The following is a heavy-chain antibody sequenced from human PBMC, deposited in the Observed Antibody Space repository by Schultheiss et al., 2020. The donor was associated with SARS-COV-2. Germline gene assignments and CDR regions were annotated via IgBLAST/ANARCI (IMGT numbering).Heavy chain of an antibody. CDR1: GYTFTTYG. CDR2: INAGNGNT. D-gene: IGHD3-22*01. V-gene: IGHV1-3*01. Sequence: ASVKVSCKASGYTFTTYGISWVRQAPGQGLEWMGWINAGNGNTKYSQKFQGRVTITRDTSASTAYMELSSLRSEDTAVYYCARYGAGYYPHFDYWGQGTLVTVSS. CDR3: ARYGAGYYPHFDY. J-gene: IGHJ4*02.